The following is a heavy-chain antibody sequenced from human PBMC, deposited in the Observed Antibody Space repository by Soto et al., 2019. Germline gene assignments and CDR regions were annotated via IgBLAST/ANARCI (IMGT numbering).Heavy chain of an antibody. Sequence: QLQLQESGPGLVKPSETLSLTCTVSGGSISSSSYYWGWIRQPPGKGLEWIGSIYYSGSTYYNPSLKSRVTISVDTSKNHFSLKLSSVTAADTAVYYCARQRVMGYCSGGSCYPNWFDPWGQGTLVTVSS. CDR1: GGSISSSSYY. CDR3: ARQRVMGYCSGGSCYPNWFDP. D-gene: IGHD2-15*01. V-gene: IGHV4-39*01. J-gene: IGHJ5*02. CDR2: IYYSGST.